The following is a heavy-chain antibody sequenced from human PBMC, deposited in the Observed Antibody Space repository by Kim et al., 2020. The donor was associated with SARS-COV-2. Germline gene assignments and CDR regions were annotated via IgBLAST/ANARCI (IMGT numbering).Heavy chain of an antibody. J-gene: IGHJ4*02. Sequence: GGSLRLSCAASGFTFSSYSINWVRQAPGKGLEWVSYISSSSSTIYYADSVKGRFTISRDNAKNSLYLQMNSLRDEDTAVYYCARSFNYDFWSGYFYWGQGTLVTVSS. CDR2: ISSSSSTI. CDR1: GFTFSSYS. V-gene: IGHV3-48*02. D-gene: IGHD3-3*01. CDR3: ARSFNYDFWSGYFY.